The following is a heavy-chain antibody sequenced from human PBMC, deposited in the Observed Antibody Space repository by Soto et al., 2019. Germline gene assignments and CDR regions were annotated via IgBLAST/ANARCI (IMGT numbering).Heavy chain of an antibody. V-gene: IGHV1-69*12. D-gene: IGHD5-18*01. CDR1: GGTFSSYA. J-gene: IGHJ5*02. Sequence: QVQLVQSGAEVKKPGSSVKVSCKASGGTFSSYAISWVRQAPGQGLEWMGGIIPIFGTANYAQKFQGRVTITADDSTSTAYMELSSLRAEDTAVYYCAGVLQRGVDTIYKWFDPWGQGTLVTVSS. CDR3: AGVLQRGVDTIYKWFDP. CDR2: IIPIFGTA.